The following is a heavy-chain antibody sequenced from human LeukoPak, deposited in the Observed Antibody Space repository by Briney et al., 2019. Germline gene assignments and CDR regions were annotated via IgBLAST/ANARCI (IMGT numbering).Heavy chain of an antibody. V-gene: IGHV3-13*01. CDR2: IGTAGDI. CDR3: ARVGFYRQKRDIVVVPAVPFDY. Sequence: GGSLRLSCAASGFTFSNYDMHWVRQATGKGLEWVSGIGTAGDIYYPGSVKGRFTISRDNAKNSLYLQMNSLRAEDTAVYYCARVGFYRQKRDIVVVPAVPFDYWGQGTLVTVSS. CDR1: GFTFSNYD. D-gene: IGHD2-2*01. J-gene: IGHJ4*02.